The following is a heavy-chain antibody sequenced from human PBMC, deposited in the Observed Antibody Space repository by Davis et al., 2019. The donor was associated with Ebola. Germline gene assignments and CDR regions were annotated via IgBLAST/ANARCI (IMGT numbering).Heavy chain of an antibody. CDR1: GFTFSSYA. V-gene: IGHV3-23*01. D-gene: IGHD2-15*01. CDR2: ISGSGGST. CDR3: AKTRSIVVVVPYDY. Sequence: GGSLRLSCPASGFTFSSYAMSWVRQAPGKGLEWVSAISGSGGSTYYADSVKGRFTISRDNSKNTLYLQMNSLRAEDTAVYYCAKTRSIVVVVPYDYWGQGTLVTVSS. J-gene: IGHJ4*02.